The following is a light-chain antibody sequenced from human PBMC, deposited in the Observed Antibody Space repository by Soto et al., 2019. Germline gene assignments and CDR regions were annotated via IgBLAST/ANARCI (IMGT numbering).Light chain of an antibody. J-gene: IGKJ2*01. CDR2: AAS. CDR1: QSISSY. V-gene: IGKV1-39*01. CDR3: QQLYTYPYT. Sequence: DIQMTQSPSSLSASVGDRVTITCRASQSISSYLNWYQQKPGKAPKLLIYAASSLQSGVPSRFSGSGSGTDFTLTISSLQPEDFATYYCQQLYTYPYTFGQGTKVDIK.